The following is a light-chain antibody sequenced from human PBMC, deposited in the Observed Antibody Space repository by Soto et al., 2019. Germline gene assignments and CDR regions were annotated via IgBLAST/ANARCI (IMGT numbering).Light chain of an antibody. CDR2: DAS. CDR3: QQYHTLIT. Sequence: DIQMTQSPSSLSASVGDRVTITCQESQDISNSLNWYQQKLGEAPKLLISDASNLETGVPSRFSGSGSGTDFTFTISGLQPEDLATYYCQQYHTLITFGPGTKVDFK. V-gene: IGKV1-33*01. J-gene: IGKJ3*01. CDR1: QDISNS.